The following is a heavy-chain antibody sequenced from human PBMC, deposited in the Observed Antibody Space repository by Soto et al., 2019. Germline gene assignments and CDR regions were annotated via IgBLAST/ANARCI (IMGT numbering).Heavy chain of an antibody. D-gene: IGHD3-10*01. CDR2: IWYDGSNK. CDR3: ARGAMVRGVIHYYYGMDV. J-gene: IGHJ6*02. CDR1: GFTFSSYG. Sequence: GGSLRLSCAASGFTFSSYGMHWVRQAPGKGLEWVAVIWYDGSNKYYADSVKGRFTISRDNSKNTLYLQMNSLRAEDTAVYYCARGAMVRGVIHYYYGMDVWGQGTTVTVSS. V-gene: IGHV3-33*01.